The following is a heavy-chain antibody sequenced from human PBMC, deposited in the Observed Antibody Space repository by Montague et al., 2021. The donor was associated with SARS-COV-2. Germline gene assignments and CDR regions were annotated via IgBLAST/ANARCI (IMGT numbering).Heavy chain of an antibody. CDR2: ISGSGGST. D-gene: IGHD6-13*01. J-gene: IGHJ4*02. CDR1: GFTFSSYA. Sequence: SLRLSCAASGFTFSSYAMSWVRPAPGKGLEWVSAISGSGGSTYYADSVKGRFTISRDNSKSTLYLQMNSLRAEDTAVYYCAKEQYSSSWSDFDYWGQGTVVAVSS. V-gene: IGHV3-23*01. CDR3: AKEQYSSSWSDFDY.